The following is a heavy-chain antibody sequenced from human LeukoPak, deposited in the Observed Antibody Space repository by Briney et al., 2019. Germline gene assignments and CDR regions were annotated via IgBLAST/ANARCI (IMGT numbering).Heavy chain of an antibody. CDR3: ARQRERGYSYDLD. CDR2: IYPGDSDT. J-gene: IGHJ4*02. Sequence: GAPLLISSEGAGSFGTSYLSCVGRPLGGKRVEWMGMIYPGDSDTRYSPSFRGHVIISDDKSISTAYLQWSSMKASDTAMYYCARQRERGYSYDLDWGQGTLASVSS. V-gene: IGHV5-51*01. D-gene: IGHD5-18*01. CDR1: GSFGTSYL.